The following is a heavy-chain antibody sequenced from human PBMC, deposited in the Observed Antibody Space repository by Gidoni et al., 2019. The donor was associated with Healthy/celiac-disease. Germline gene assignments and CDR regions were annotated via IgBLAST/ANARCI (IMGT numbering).Heavy chain of an antibody. CDR3: ARDHAAGFFDY. V-gene: IGHV3-21*01. D-gene: IGHD6-13*01. CDR1: GFPFSSYS. J-gene: IGHJ4*02. CDR2: ISSSSSYI. Sequence: EVQLVASGGGLVTPGGSLRLSCAASGFPFSSYSMNWVRQAPGKGLEWFSAISSSSSYIYYADSVKGRFTISRDNAKNSLYLQMNSLRAEDTAVYYCARDHAAGFFDYWGQGTLVTVSS.